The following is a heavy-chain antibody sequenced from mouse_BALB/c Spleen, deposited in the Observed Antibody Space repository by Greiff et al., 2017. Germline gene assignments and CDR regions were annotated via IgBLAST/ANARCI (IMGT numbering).Heavy chain of an antibody. V-gene: IGHV7-1*02. CDR2: SRNKANDYTT. D-gene: IGHD2-1*01. Sequence: EVKVVESGGGLVQPGGSLRLSCATSGFTFSDFYMEWVRQPPGKRLEWIAASRNKANDYTTEYSASVKGRFIVSRDTSQSILYLQMNALRAEDTAIYYCARDGAYGNYFDYWGQGTTLTVSS. CDR3: ARDGAYGNYFDY. J-gene: IGHJ2*01. CDR1: GFTFSDFY.